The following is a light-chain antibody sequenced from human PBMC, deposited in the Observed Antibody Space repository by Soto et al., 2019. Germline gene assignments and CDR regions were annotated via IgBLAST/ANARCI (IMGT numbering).Light chain of an antibody. J-gene: IGKJ1*01. CDR2: GAS. CDR3: LQYDDWHRT. Sequence: EIVLTQSPGTLSLSPGERATLSCMASQSVSSSYLAWYQQKPGQAPRLLIYGASSRATGIPDRFSGSGSGTDFTLTISSLQSEDFAVYYCLQYDDWHRTFGQGTKVDIK. CDR1: QSVSSSY. V-gene: IGKV3-20*01.